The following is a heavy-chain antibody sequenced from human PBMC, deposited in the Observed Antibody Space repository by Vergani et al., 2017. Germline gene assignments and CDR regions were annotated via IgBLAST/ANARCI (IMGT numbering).Heavy chain of an antibody. CDR2: TWYDGNNK. Sequence: QVQLLESGGGVVQPGRSLRLSCVASGFSFNQYGMHWVRQAPGKGLEWVAVTWYDGNNKQYADSVKGRFTISRDNSKSTMYLKMNSLRDEDTGVYYCERDLRLLYNRVDPWGQGTLVTVSS. V-gene: IGHV3-33*01. CDR1: GFSFNQYG. CDR3: ERDLRLLYNRVDP. D-gene: IGHD1-14*01. J-gene: IGHJ5*02.